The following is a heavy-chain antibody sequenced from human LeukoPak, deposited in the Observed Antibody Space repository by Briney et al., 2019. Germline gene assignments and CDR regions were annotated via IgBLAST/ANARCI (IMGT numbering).Heavy chain of an antibody. D-gene: IGHD6-13*01. CDR1: GGSFSRYS. V-gene: IGHV4-34*01. J-gene: IGHJ4*02. CDR2: INHSGST. Sequence: SETLSLTCAVSGGSFSRYSWSWIRQPPGKGLEWIGEINHSGSTNYNPYLKGRVTISVDTSKNQFSLKLRSVTAADTAVYYCARVVGKYSSSWYYGGQGTLVTVSA. CDR3: ARVVGKYSSSWYY.